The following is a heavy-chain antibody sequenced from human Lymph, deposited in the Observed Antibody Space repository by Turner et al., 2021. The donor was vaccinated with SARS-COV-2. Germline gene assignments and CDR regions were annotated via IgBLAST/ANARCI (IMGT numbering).Heavy chain of an antibody. V-gene: IGHV1-8*01. J-gene: IGHJ6*02. D-gene: IGHD2-2*01. CDR1: AYTFTSSD. CDR3: ARMHGHCTSTSCYWYYYFGMDV. Sequence: VQLVQSGSEVKKHGASVKVSCKASAYTFTSSDINWVRQATGQGLERRRWMNPDSGDTGYAQKFSGRVTMTRDTSISTAYMEQSSLRCEEAAVYYCARMHGHCTSTSCYWYYYFGMDVWGQGTTVTVSS. CDR2: MNPDSGDT.